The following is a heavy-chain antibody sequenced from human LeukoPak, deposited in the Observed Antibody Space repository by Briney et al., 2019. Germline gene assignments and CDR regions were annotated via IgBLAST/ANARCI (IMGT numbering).Heavy chain of an antibody. D-gene: IGHD2-15*01. CDR3: AREDCSGGSCYPT. Sequence: SETLSLTCTVPGGSISSSSYYWGWIRQPPGKGLEWIGYIYYSGSTNYNPSLKSRVTISVDTSKNQFSLKLSSVTAADTAVYYCAREDCSGGSCYPTWGQGTLVTVSS. CDR1: GGSISSSSYY. V-gene: IGHV4-61*01. J-gene: IGHJ5*02. CDR2: IYYSGST.